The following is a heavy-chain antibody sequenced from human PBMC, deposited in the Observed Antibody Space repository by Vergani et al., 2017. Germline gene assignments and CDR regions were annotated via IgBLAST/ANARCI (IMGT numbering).Heavy chain of an antibody. V-gene: IGHV4-39*01. J-gene: IGHJ6*01. CDR2: IYYNGST. Sequence: QLQLQESGPGLVKPSETLSLICTVSGGSISSSSYYWGWIRQPPGKGLELIGSIYYNGSTYYNPSLKSRVTISLDTSKNQFSLKLSSVSAADTAVYYCARHLAYCGGDCYPYYYGMYVGGEGTTVTVSA. CDR1: GGSISSSSYY. CDR3: ARHLAYCGGDCYPYYYGMYV. D-gene: IGHD2-21*02.